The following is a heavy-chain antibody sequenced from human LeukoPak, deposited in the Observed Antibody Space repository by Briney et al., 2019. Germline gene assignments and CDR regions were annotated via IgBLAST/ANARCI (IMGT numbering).Heavy chain of an antibody. CDR3: ARSGGPSYGEYYFDY. J-gene: IGHJ4*02. D-gene: IGHD3-10*01. CDR2: ISYNGSNK. V-gene: IGHV3-30-3*01. Sequence: GGSLRLSCAASGFTFSSYAMHWVRQAQGKGLEWVEVISYNGSNKYYADSVKGRFTISRDNSKNTLYLQMNSLRAEDTAVYYCARSGGPSYGEYYFDYWGQGTLVTVSS. CDR1: GFTFSSYA.